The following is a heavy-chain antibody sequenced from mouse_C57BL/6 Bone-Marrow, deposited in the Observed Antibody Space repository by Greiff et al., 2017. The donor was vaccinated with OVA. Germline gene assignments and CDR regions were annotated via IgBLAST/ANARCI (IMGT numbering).Heavy chain of an antibody. Sequence: EVKLVESGTVLARPGASVKMSCKTSGYTFTSYWMHWVKQRPGQGLEWIGAIYPGNSDTSYNQKFKGKAKLTAVTSASTAYMELSSLTNEDSAVYYCTRSSEAYYSNFQAWFAYWGQGTLVTVSA. V-gene: IGHV1-5*01. CDR3: TRSSEAYYSNFQAWFAY. D-gene: IGHD2-5*01. CDR1: GYTFTSYW. J-gene: IGHJ3*01. CDR2: IYPGNSDT.